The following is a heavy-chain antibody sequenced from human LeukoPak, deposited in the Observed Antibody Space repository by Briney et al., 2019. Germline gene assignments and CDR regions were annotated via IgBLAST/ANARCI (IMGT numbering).Heavy chain of an antibody. V-gene: IGHV4-59*01. J-gene: IGHJ6*03. Sequence: PSETLSLTCTVSGGSISSYYWSWIRQPPGKGPEWIGYIYYSGSTDYNPSLKSRLTISVDTSKNQFSLKLSSVTAADTAVYYCARAVLHGSGSYNYMDVWGKGTTVTVSS. CDR2: IYYSGST. D-gene: IGHD3-10*01. CDR3: ARAVLHGSGSYNYMDV. CDR1: GGSISSYY.